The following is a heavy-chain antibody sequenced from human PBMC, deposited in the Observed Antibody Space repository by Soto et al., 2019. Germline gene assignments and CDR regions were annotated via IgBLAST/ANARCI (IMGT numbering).Heavy chain of an antibody. J-gene: IGHJ4*02. Sequence: QLQLQESGPGLVKPSETLSLTCTVSGGSISSSSYYWGWIRQPPGKGLEWIGSIYYSGSTYYNPSRKSGVTISVDTSKNQFSLKLSSVTAADTAVYYCARRVATVTTYYFDYWGQGTLVTVSS. CDR2: IYYSGST. CDR3: ARRVATVTTYYFDY. V-gene: IGHV4-39*01. D-gene: IGHD4-17*01. CDR1: GGSISSSSYY.